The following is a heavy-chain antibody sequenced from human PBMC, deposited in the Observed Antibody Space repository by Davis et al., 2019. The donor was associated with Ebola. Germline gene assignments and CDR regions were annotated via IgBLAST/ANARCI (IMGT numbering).Heavy chain of an antibody. V-gene: IGHV3-7*01. J-gene: IGHJ5*02. CDR2: IKQDGSDT. CDR3: AKDSGWQMSP. D-gene: IGHD6-25*01. CDR1: GFTFSSYW. Sequence: PGGSLRLSCAASGFTFSSYWMSWVRQAPGRGLEWVAKIKQDGSDTYYLASVKGRFTISRDNAKNSLYLHINSLRAEDTAVYYCAKDSGWQMSPWGQGTLVTVSS.